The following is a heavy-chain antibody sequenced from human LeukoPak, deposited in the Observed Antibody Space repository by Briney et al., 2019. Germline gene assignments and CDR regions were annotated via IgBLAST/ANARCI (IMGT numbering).Heavy chain of an antibody. D-gene: IGHD3-3*01. CDR3: ARGITIFGVVIPFDY. J-gene: IGHJ4*02. CDR1: GFTFSSYW. V-gene: IGHV3-7*01. Sequence: PGGSLRLSCAASGFTFSSYWMSWVRQAPGKGLEWVANIKQDGSEKYYVDSVKGRFTISRDNAKNSLYLQMNSLRAEDTAVYYCARGITIFGVVIPFDYWGQGTLVTVSS. CDR2: IKQDGSEK.